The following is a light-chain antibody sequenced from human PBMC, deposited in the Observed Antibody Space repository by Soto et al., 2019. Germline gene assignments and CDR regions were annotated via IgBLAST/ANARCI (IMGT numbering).Light chain of an antibody. Sequence: ELVLIQSPATLSLSPGARATLYCRASQTVSSSLAWYQQKPGQAPRLLIHGASTRAPGFPARFSGSGSGTDLTLTISSLQSEDCAVYYGQQYYDWPITFGQGTRLEI. CDR2: GAS. V-gene: IGKV3-15*01. CDR3: QQYYDWPIT. J-gene: IGKJ5*01. CDR1: QTVSSS.